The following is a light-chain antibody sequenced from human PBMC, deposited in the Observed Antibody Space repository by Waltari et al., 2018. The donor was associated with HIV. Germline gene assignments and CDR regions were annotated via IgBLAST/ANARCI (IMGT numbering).Light chain of an antibody. CDR2: EVS. Sequence: QSALTQPASVSGSPGQSITISCTGTSSDVGGYKYVSWYQQHPGKAPRLMIYEVSNRPSGVSNGCSGAESGDTASLTISGLQAEDEAAYYCSSYTSSNTLRFGGGTKLTVL. V-gene: IGLV2-14*01. CDR3: SSYTSSNTLR. J-gene: IGLJ2*01. CDR1: SSDVGGYKY.